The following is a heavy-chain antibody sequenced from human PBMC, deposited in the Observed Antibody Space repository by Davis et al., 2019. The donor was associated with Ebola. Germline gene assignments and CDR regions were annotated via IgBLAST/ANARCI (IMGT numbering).Heavy chain of an antibody. CDR3: ARPSRGYYYYYGMDV. CDR1: GFTFSGSA. Sequence: GESLKISCAASGFTFSGSAMHWVRQASGKGLEWVGRIRSKANSYATAYAASVKGRFTISRDDSKNTAYLQMNSLRAEDTAVYYCARPSRGYYYYYGMDVWGQGTTVTVSS. J-gene: IGHJ6*02. D-gene: IGHD6-13*01. V-gene: IGHV3-73*01. CDR2: IRSKANSYAT.